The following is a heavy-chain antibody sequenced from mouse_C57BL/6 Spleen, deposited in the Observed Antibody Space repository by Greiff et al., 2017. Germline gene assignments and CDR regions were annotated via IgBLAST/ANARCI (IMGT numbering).Heavy chain of an antibody. V-gene: IGHV1-26*01. CDR2: INPNNGGT. CDR3: ARVYGYFDV. J-gene: IGHJ1*03. CDR1: GYTFNDYY. Sequence: VQLQQSGPELVKPGASVNISCKASGYTFNDYYMNWVKQSHGKSLEWIGDINPNNGGTRYNQKFKGKATLTVDKSSSTAYMELRSLTSEDSAVYYCARVYGYFDVWGTGTTVTVAS.